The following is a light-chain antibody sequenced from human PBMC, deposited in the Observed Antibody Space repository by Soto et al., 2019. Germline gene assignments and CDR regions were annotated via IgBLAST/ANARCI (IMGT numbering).Light chain of an antibody. V-gene: IGKV3-20*01. CDR3: QQYGSSRWT. CDR1: QSVSSY. Sequence: EIVLTQSPAPLSLSPGERATLSCRASQSVSSYLAWYQQKPGQAPRLLIYGASSRATGIPDRFSGSGSGADFTLTISRLEPEDFAVYYCQQYGSSRWTFGQGTKVDIK. J-gene: IGKJ1*01. CDR2: GAS.